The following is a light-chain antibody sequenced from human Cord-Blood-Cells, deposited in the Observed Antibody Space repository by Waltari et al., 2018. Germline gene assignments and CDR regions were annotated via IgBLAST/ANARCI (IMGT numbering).Light chain of an antibody. Sequence: QSALTQPPSASGSPGQSVTLSCTGTSRDAGGYNFVSWYQQHPGKAPKLMIYEVSKRPSGVPDRFSGSKSGNTASLTVSGLQAEDEADYYCSSYAGSNNLVFGGGTKLTVL. CDR3: SSYAGSNNLV. CDR1: SRDAGGYNF. V-gene: IGLV2-8*01. J-gene: IGLJ2*01. CDR2: EVS.